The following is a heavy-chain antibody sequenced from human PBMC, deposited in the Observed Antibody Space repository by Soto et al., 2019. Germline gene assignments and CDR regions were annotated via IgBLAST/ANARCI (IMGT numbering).Heavy chain of an antibody. D-gene: IGHD1-20*01. CDR1: GFTFSSYA. CDR3: AKDTITGTTYY. V-gene: IGHV3-23*01. J-gene: IGHJ4*02. CDR2: ISGSGGST. Sequence: GGSLRLSCAAFGFTFSSYAMSWVRQAPGKGLEWVSAISGSGGSTYYADSVKGRLTISRGNSKNTLYLQMNSLRAEDTAVYYCAKDTITGTTYYWGQGTLVTVSS.